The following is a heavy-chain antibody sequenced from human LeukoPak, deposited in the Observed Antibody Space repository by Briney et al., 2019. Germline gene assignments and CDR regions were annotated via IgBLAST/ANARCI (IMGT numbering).Heavy chain of an antibody. Sequence: GGSLRLSCAASGFTFSSYGMHWVRQAPGKGLEWVAFIRYDGSNKYYADSVKGRFTISRDNSKNTLYLQMNSLRAEDTAVYYCAKDRPPRAYYDFWSESWGQGIMVTVSS. V-gene: IGHV3-30*02. CDR1: GFTFSSYG. CDR3: AKDRPPRAYYDFWSES. D-gene: IGHD3-3*01. CDR2: IRYDGSNK. J-gene: IGHJ3*01.